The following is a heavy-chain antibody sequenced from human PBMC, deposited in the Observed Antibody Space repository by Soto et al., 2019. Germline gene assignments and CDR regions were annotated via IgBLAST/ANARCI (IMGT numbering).Heavy chain of an antibody. CDR1: GLTFSSYG. V-gene: IGHV3-30*18. D-gene: IGHD3-3*01. Sequence: QVQLVESGGGVVQPGRSLRLSCAASGLTFSSYGMHWVRQAPGKGLEWVAVISYDGSNKYYADSVKGRFTISRDNSKNTLYLQMNSLRAEDTAVYYCAKDPELRFLEWLLSYWGQGTLVTVSS. CDR3: AKDPELRFLEWLLSY. CDR2: ISYDGSNK. J-gene: IGHJ4*02.